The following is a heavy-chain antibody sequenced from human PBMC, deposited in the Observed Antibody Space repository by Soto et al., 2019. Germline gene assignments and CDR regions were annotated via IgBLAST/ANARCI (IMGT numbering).Heavy chain of an antibody. CDR2: INPNSGGT. V-gene: IGHV1-2*04. D-gene: IGHD1-26*01. J-gene: IGHJ6*02. Sequence: GASVKVSCKASGYTFTGYYMHWVRQAPGQGLEWMGWINPNSGGTNYAQKFQGWVTMTRDTSISTAYMELSRLRSDDTAVYYCVRGDGSYFIDYYGMDVWGQGTTVTVSS. CDR1: GYTFTGYY. CDR3: VRGDGSYFIDYYGMDV.